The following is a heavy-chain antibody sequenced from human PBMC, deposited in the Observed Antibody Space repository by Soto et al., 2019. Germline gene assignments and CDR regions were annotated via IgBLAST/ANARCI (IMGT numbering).Heavy chain of an antibody. CDR1: GFTFSSFA. V-gene: IGHV3-23*01. CDR2: ISGSGDGT. D-gene: IGHD5-18*01. J-gene: IGHJ4*02. CDR3: AGPGYSSQDY. Sequence: LRLSCAASGFTFSSFALSWVRQAPGKGLEWVSAISGSGDGTDYADSVKGRFTISRDNSKNTLYLQMNSLRAEDTAVYYCAGPGYSSQDYWGQGAAVTVSS.